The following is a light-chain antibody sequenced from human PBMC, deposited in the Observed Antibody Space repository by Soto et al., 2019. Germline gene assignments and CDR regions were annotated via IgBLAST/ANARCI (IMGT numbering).Light chain of an antibody. V-gene: IGKV3D-15*01. CDR1: QSVGSN. CDR2: GAS. Sequence: EIVMMQSPATLSVSPGERATLSCRASQSVGSNLAWYQQKPGQPPRLLIYGASSRATGVPARFSGSGSQTQFTLSISSLQSEDFAFYYCQQYNNWPITFGQGTRLEIK. J-gene: IGKJ5*01. CDR3: QQYNNWPIT.